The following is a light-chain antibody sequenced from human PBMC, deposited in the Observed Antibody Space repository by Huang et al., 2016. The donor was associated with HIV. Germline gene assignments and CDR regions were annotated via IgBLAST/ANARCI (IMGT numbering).Light chain of an antibody. V-gene: IGKV1D-13*01. Sequence: AIQLTQSPSSLSASVGDRVTITCRASQGISSALAWYQQKPGKAPKLLIYDASSLESGVPSRFGGSGSGTDFNLTISSLQPEDFATYYCQQFNNYLTFGQGTRLEIK. CDR1: QGISSA. CDR2: DAS. J-gene: IGKJ5*01. CDR3: QQFNNYLT.